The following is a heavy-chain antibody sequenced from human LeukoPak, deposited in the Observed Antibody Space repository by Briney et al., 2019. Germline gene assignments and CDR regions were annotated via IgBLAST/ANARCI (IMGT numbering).Heavy chain of an antibody. D-gene: IGHD2-15*01. CDR3: AREGYCSGGSCYGGFDY. CDR2: MNPNSGNT. CDR1: GYTFTSYD. J-gene: IGHJ4*02. V-gene: IGHV1-8*01. Sequence: ASVKVSCKASGYTFTSYDINWVRQATGQGLEWMGWMNPNSGNTGYAQKFQGRVTMTRNTSISTAYMELSSLRSEDTAVYYYAREGYCSGGSCYGGFDYWGQGTLVTVSS.